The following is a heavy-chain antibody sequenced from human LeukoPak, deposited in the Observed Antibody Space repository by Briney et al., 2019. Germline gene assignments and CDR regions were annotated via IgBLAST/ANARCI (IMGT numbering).Heavy chain of an antibody. CDR3: QSRYLEWLLEY. J-gene: IGHJ4*02. V-gene: IGHV4-39*01. CDR1: GGSINSNNYY. Sequence: PSETLSLTCPVSGGSINSNNYYWGWFRQPPGKGLEWIGSIYSSGSAYYNPSLKSRVTISVDTSKNQFSLRLSSVTAGDTAVYYCQSRYLEWLLEYWGQGTLVTVSS. D-gene: IGHD3-3*01. CDR2: IYSSGSA.